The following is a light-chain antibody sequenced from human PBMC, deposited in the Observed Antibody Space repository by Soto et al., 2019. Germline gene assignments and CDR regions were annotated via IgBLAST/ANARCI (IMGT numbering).Light chain of an antibody. CDR3: PQYAVLPIT. CDR2: AAS. Sequence: VVLTRSPVTLSLSKEEGATLSCRASQTVSKNYLAWYHPKPGQAPRILIYAASTRDTGIPDRFSGSGSGTDFTLTISRLQPEDVIVFYCPQYAVLPITFGQVARLEIK. CDR1: QTVSKNY. J-gene: IGKJ5*01. V-gene: IGKV3-20*01.